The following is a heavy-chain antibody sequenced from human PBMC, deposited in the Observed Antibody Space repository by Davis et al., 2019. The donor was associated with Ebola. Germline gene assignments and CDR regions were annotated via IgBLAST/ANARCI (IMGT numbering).Heavy chain of an antibody. D-gene: IGHD2-21*01. CDR3: ARSPLRGGDDVFDM. CDR2: ITVYNGNT. CDR1: GYTFTYRY. Sequence: SVKVSCKASGYTFTYRYLHWVRQAPGQALEWMGWITVYNGNTNYAQKFQDRLTMTRDNSLTAYMELSSLRSDDTAMYYCARSPLRGGDDVFDMWGQGTMVTVSS. J-gene: IGHJ3*02. V-gene: IGHV1-45*02.